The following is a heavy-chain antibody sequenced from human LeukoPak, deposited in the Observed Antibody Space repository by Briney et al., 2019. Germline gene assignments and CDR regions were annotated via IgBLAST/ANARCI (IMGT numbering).Heavy chain of an antibody. J-gene: IGHJ3*02. D-gene: IGHD3-22*01. Sequence: ETLSLTCTVPGGSISSSSYYWGWIRQPPGKGLEWIGSIYYSGSTYYNPSLKSRVTISVDTSKNQFSLKLSSVTAADTAVYYCALGNGHYYDSSGSYYDAFDIWGQGTMVTVSS. CDR1: GGSISSSSYY. CDR2: IYYSGST. V-gene: IGHV4-39*01. CDR3: ALGNGHYYDSSGSYYDAFDI.